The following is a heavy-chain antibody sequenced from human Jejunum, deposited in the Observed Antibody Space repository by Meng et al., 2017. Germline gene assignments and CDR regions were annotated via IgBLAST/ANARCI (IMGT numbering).Heavy chain of an antibody. CDR1: GLTFSDAW. CDR2: IKNSGKV. V-gene: IGHV3-15*07. D-gene: IGHD5-24*01. J-gene: IGHJ5*02. CDR3: AHVRDVNTWCPGT. Sequence: GESLKISCGVSGLTFSDAWMSWVRQAPGKGLEWVGRIKNSGKVDYAAPGKGRFAIARDNSKNTIDLQMNSLKSEDTGIYLCAHVRDVNTWCPGTWGQGTQVTVSS.